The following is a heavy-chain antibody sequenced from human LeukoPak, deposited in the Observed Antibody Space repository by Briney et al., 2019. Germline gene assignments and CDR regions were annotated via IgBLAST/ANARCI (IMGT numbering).Heavy chain of an antibody. D-gene: IGHD5-18*01. CDR2: IFTSGST. CDR3: ARGLSSGSS. CDR1: GGSISSGSYY. Sequence: PSETLSLTCTVSGGSISSGSYYWSWIRQPAGKGLEWIGRIFTSGSTNYNPSLKSRVTISLDSSKNQLSLDLRSVTAADTAVYYCARGLSSGSSWGQGTLVTVSS. V-gene: IGHV4-61*02. J-gene: IGHJ4*02.